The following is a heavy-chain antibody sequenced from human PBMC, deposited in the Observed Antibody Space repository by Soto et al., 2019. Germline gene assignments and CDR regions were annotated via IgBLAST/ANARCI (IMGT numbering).Heavy chain of an antibody. V-gene: IGHV5-51*01. J-gene: IGHJ6*03. Sequence: PGESLKISCKGSGYSFTSYWIVWVLQMPGKGLEWMGIIYPGDSDTRYSPSFQGQVTISADKSISTAYLQWSSLKASDTAMYYCATHNGFGELFGYYYMDVWGKGTTVTVSS. CDR1: GYSFTSYW. CDR2: IYPGDSDT. D-gene: IGHD3-10*01. CDR3: ATHNGFGELFGYYYMDV.